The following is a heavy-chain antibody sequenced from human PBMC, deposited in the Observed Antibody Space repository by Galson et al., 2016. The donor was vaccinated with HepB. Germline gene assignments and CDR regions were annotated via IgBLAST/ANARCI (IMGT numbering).Heavy chain of an antibody. CDR2: IYWGDDK. J-gene: IGHJ4*02. CDR3: AHRRTTYYYDSSTDYHIGFFEY. D-gene: IGHD3-22*01. Sequence: PALVKPTQTLTLTCTFSGFSLSTSGVGVGWIRQPPGKALEWLALIYWGDDKRYSPSLKSRLTFTKDTSKNQVVLTMTNMDPVDTATYYCAHRRTTYYYDSSTDYHIGFFEYWGQGTLVTVSS. CDR1: GFSLSTSGVG. V-gene: IGHV2-5*02.